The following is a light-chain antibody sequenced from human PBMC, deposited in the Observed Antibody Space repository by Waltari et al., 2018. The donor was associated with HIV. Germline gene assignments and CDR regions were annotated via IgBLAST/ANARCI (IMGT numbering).Light chain of an antibody. V-gene: IGLV6-57*03. CDR3: QSFDTNNHWV. J-gene: IGLJ3*02. Sequence: NFMLTQPHSVSESPPKTVTISCTRTSGSIATNYVPWFQQRPGKAPTTILYEDYQRPPGVPDRFSGTLDESSNSASLTISGVKTEDEADYYCQSFDTNNHWVFGGGTRLTVL. CDR1: SGSIATNY. CDR2: EDY.